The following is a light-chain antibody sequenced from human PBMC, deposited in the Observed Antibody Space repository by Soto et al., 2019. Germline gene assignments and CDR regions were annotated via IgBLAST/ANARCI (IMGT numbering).Light chain of an antibody. V-gene: IGLV4-69*01. J-gene: IGLJ3*02. Sequence: QSVLTQPPSASASLGASVKLTCTLSSGHNSYAIAWHQQQPEKGPRYLMKLNSDGSHSKGDGIPDRFSGSSSGAERYLTISSLQSEDEADYYCQTWSTDIRVFGGGPKLT. CDR2: LNSDGSH. CDR1: SGHNSYA. CDR3: QTWSTDIRV.